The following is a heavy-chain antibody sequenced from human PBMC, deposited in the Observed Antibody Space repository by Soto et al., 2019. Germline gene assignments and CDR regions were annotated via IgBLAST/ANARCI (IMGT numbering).Heavy chain of an antibody. CDR3: ARASMAYIVGATAVDY. CDR1: GGTFSSYA. V-gene: IGHV1-69*01. J-gene: IGHJ4*02. Sequence: QVQLVQAGAEVKKPGSSVTVSCKASGGTFSSYAISWVRQAPGQGIEWLGGIIPIFGTANYAQKFQGRVTITADESTSTAYMELSSLRSEDRAVYYCARASMAYIVGATAVDYWGQGTLVTVSS. D-gene: IGHD1-26*01. CDR2: IIPIFGTA.